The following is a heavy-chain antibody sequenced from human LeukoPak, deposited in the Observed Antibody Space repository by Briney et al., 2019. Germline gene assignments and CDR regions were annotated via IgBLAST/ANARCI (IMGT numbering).Heavy chain of an antibody. D-gene: IGHD3-22*01. CDR1: GFTFSSYA. J-gene: IGHJ4*02. CDR3: ARGAYYDSSGYYDYDY. CDR2: INWNGGST. V-gene: IGHV3-20*04. Sequence: GGSLRLSCAASGFTFSSYAMSWVRQAPGKGLEWVSGINWNGGSTGYADSVKGRFTISRDNAKNSLYLQMNSLRAEDTALYYCARGAYYDSSGYYDYDYWGQGTLVTVSS.